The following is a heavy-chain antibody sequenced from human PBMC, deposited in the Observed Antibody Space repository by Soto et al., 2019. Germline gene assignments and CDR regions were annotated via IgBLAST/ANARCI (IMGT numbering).Heavy chain of an antibody. J-gene: IGHJ4*02. Sequence: GGSLRLSCAASGFTFSTYWMSWVRQAPGKGLEWVANIKQDGSEKNYVGSVKGRFTISRDNAKNSLYLQMNSLRAEDTAVYYCARDSPRRGIGVSDYWGQGTLVTVSS. CDR3: ARDSPRRGIGVSDY. D-gene: IGHD3-3*01. V-gene: IGHV3-7*01. CDR2: IKQDGSEK. CDR1: GFTFSTYW.